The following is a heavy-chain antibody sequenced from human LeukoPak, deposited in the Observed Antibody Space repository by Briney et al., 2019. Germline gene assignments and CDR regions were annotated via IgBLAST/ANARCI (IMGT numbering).Heavy chain of an antibody. Sequence: SETLSLTCAVYGGSFSSYYWSWIRQPPGKGLEWIGYIYYSGSTNYNPSLKSRVTISVDTSKNQFSLKLSSVTAADTAVYYCARTHLSYGDYGDSAWAFDIWGQGTMVTVSS. V-gene: IGHV4-59*08. J-gene: IGHJ3*02. CDR3: ARTHLSYGDYGDSAWAFDI. D-gene: IGHD4-17*01. CDR2: IYYSGST. CDR1: GGSFSSYY.